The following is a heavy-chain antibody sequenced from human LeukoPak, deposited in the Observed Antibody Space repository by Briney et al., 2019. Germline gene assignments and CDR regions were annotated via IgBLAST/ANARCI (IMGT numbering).Heavy chain of an antibody. CDR2: ISAYNGNT. CDR3: ARDPKLVVVAATPGTFDY. V-gene: IGHV1-18*01. J-gene: IGHJ4*02. Sequence: ASVKVSCKASGFTSTSYDINWVRQATGQGLEWMGWISAYNGNTNYAQKLQGRVTMTTDTSTSTAYMELRSLRSDDTAVYYCARDPKLVVVAATPGTFDYWGQGTLVTVSS. CDR1: GFTSTSYD. D-gene: IGHD2-15*01.